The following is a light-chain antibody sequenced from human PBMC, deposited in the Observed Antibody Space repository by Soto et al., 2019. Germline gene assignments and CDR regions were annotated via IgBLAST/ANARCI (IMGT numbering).Light chain of an antibody. CDR1: NSNIGSNN. V-gene: IGLV1-47*01. CDR3: APWDATLRVRL. Sequence: QSVLTQPPSTSGTPGQRVTISCSGSNSNIGSNNVYWYQQFPGTAPRLLIYKNSQRPSGIPDRFSGSKSGASSSLAISGLRSEDEADYYCAPWDATLRVRLFGGGTTLTVL. CDR2: KNS. J-gene: IGLJ3*02.